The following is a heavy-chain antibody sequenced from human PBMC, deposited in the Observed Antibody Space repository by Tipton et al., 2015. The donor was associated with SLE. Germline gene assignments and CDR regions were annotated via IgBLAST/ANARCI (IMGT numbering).Heavy chain of an antibody. J-gene: IGHJ6*02. CDR3: DWSLAAAVSGYYCYDKVV. Sequence: TLSLTCTVSGGSISSYYWSWIRQPPGKGLEWIGHIYYSGSTNYNPTLKSRVTISVDTSKYQFYLKLSSVTAAVTAVYYCDWSLAAAVSGYYCYDKVVWGHGTTVTVTS. CDR1: GGSISSYY. CDR2: IYYSGST. V-gene: IGHV4-59*01. D-gene: IGHD6-13*01.